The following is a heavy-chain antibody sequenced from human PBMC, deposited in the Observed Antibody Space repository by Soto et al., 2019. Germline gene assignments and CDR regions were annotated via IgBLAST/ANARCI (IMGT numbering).Heavy chain of an antibody. CDR1: GFTFTIFG. CDR2: ISPTGDAT. V-gene: IGHV3-23*01. CDR3: TMDPRMPLEH. Sequence: EVVLLQSGGGLEQPGNSLRLSCAASGFTFTIFGMNWVRQVPGKGLEWVSMISPTGDATYYADSVRGRFTISRDNSKNILYLQMDSLRVEDTAVYYCTMDPRMPLEHWGQGSRVTVS. J-gene: IGHJ1*01. D-gene: IGHD2-2*01.